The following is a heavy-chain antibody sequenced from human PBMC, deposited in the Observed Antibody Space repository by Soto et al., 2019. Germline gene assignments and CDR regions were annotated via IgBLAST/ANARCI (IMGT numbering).Heavy chain of an antibody. V-gene: IGHV3-30-3*01. CDR1: GFTFSSYA. CDR3: ARGITIVGATYHY. CDR2: ISYDGSNK. Sequence: PLRLSCAAAGFTFSSYAMHWVRQAPGKGLEWVAVISYDGSNKYYADSVKGRFTISRDNSKNTLYLQMNSLRAEDTAVYYCARGITIVGATYHYWGRG. J-gene: IGHJ4*02. D-gene: IGHD1-26*01.